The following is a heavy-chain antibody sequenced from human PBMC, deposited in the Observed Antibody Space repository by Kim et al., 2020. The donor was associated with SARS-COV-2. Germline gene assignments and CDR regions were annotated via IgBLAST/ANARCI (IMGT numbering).Heavy chain of an antibody. J-gene: IGHJ4*02. V-gene: IGHV3-21*01. D-gene: IGHD6-19*01. Sequence: ANSGNGRFTISRDNAKNSLYLQMNSLRAEDTAVYYCARAYSSGWAYFDYWGQGTLVTVSS. CDR3: ARAYSSGWAYFDY.